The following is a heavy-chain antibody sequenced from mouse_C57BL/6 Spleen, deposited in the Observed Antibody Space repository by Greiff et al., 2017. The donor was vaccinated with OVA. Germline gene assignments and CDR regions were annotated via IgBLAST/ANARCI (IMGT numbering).Heavy chain of an antibody. Sequence: QVQLQQPGAELVKPGASVKLSCKASGYTFTSYWMQWVKQRPGQGLEWIGEIDPSDSYTNYNQKFKGKATLTVDTSSRTAYMQLSSLTSEDSAVYYCARGGTGTSDYWGQGTTRTVSS. CDR3: ARGGTGTSDY. J-gene: IGHJ2*01. V-gene: IGHV1-50*01. CDR2: IDPSDSYT. D-gene: IGHD4-1*01. CDR1: GYTFTSYW.